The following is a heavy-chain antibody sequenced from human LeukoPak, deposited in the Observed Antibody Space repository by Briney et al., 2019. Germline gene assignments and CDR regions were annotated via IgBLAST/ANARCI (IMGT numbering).Heavy chain of an antibody. J-gene: IGHJ4*02. V-gene: IGHV4-39*01. CDR3: ARYASGAYFDF. CDR1: GGSISSSSYY. CDR2: IYYSGST. D-gene: IGHD1-26*01. Sequence: SETLSLTCTVSGGSISSSSYYWGWIRQPPGKGLEWIGSIYYSGSTYYNPSLKSRVTISVDTSKNQFSLKLSSVTAADTAVYYCARYASGAYFDFWGQEPLVTVSS.